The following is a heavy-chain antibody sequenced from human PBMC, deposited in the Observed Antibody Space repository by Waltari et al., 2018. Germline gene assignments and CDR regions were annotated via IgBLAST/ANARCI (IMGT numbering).Heavy chain of an antibody. CDR3: AREMQRPRDYGMDV. CDR1: GSDFSTPH. J-gene: IGHJ6*02. Sequence: VQLVESGGDVVQPGGSLRPSCATSGSDFSTPHIPWVRQAPGKGLEWVAVVSFDAHNTYYADSVKGRFTISKDHSKNTVFLQMSSLRPEDTAVYYCAREMQRPRDYGMDVWGLGTTVTVSS. CDR2: VSFDAHNT. V-gene: IGHV3-30*03. D-gene: IGHD6-25*01.